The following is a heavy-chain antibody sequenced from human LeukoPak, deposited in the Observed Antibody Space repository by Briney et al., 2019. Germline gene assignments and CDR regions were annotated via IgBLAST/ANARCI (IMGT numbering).Heavy chain of an antibody. CDR1: GFTFSSYS. V-gene: IGHV3-21*01. CDR3: ARGGYGDYVYGY. Sequence: GGSLRLSCAASGFTFSSYSMNWVRQAPGKGLEWVSSISSSSSYIYYADSVKGRFTISRDNAKNSLYLQMNSLRAEDTAVYYCARGGYGDYVYGYWGQGTLVTVSS. CDR2: ISSSSSYI. D-gene: IGHD4-17*01. J-gene: IGHJ4*02.